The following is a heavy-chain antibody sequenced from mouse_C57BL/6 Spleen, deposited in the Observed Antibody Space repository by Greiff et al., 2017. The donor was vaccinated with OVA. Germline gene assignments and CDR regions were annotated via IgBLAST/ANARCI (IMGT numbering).Heavy chain of an antibody. CDR2: ISGGGGNT. Sequence: EVKLMESGGGLVKPGGSLKLSCAASGFTFSSYSMSWVRQTPEQRLEWVGTISGGGGNTNYPDSVKGRVTITRDNATNTLYLQMSSRRSEDTALYYCARHRGSVFAYWGQGTLVTVSA. J-gene: IGHJ3*01. CDR3: ARHRGSVFAY. CDR1: GFTFSSYS. D-gene: IGHD1-1*01. V-gene: IGHV5-9*01.